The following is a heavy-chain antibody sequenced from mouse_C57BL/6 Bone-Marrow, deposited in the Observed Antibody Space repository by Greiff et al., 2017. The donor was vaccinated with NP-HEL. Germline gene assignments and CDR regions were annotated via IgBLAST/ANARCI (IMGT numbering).Heavy chain of an antibody. CDR1: GYTFTSYW. J-gene: IGHJ2*01. Sequence: EVQLQQSGTVLARPGASVKMSCKTSGYTFTSYWMHWVKQRPGQGLEWIGAIYPGNSDTSYNQKFKGKAKLTAVTSASTAYMELSSLTNEDSAVYYCTRLLYYGSSYVGYFDYWGQGTTLTVSS. D-gene: IGHD1-1*01. CDR2: IYPGNSDT. V-gene: IGHV1-5*01. CDR3: TRLLYYGSSYVGYFDY.